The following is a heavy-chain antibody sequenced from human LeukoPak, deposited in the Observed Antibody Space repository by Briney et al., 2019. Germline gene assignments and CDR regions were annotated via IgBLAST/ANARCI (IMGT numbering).Heavy chain of an antibody. J-gene: IGHJ4*02. CDR3: ARLDRAMGQYFDY. V-gene: IGHV4-39*01. D-gene: IGHD5-18*01. CDR1: GGSIISTGYY. CDR2: IYYSGST. Sequence: PSETLSLTCTVSGGSIISTGYYWGWIRQPPGKGLEWIGNIYYSGSTYYTPSLKSRVTISVNTSKNQFSLKLTSVTAADTAVYYCARLDRAMGQYFDYWGQGTLVTVSS.